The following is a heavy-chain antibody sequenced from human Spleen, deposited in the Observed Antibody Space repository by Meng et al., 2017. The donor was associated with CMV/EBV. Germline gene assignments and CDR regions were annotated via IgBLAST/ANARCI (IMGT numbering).Heavy chain of an antibody. J-gene: IGHJ4*02. CDR2: IYHSGTT. CDR1: GGSISSVNW. V-gene: IGHV4-4*02. Sequence: SETLSLTCVVSGGSISSVNWWTWVRQAPGKGLEWIGEIYHSGTTNYNPSLKSRVTISVDKSKNQFSLRLISVTAADTAVYYCATDPRVYTNTWGTDYWGPRTLVTVSS. CDR3: ATDPRVYTNTWGTDY. D-gene: IGHD2-8*01.